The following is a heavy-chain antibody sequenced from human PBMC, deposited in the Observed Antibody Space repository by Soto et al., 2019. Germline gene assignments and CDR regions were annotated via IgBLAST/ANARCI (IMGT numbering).Heavy chain of an antibody. J-gene: IGHJ4*02. CDR1: GGSISSYY. D-gene: IGHD3-22*01. Sequence: QVQLQESGPGLVKPSETLSLTCTVSGGSISSYYWSWIRQPPGKGLEWIGYIYYSGSTNYNPSLKSRVTISVATSKTQFSLKLSSVTAADTAVYYCARGIVYSRYYDSSGYFDYWGQGTLVTVSS. CDR3: ARGIVYSRYYDSSGYFDY. V-gene: IGHV4-59*08. CDR2: IYYSGST.